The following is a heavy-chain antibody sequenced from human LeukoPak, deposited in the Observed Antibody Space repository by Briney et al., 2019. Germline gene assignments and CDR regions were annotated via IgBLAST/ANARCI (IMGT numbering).Heavy chain of an antibody. CDR2: IKQDGSEK. D-gene: IGHD2-21*02. CDR3: ARRVTGPN. V-gene: IGHV3-7*01. J-gene: IGHJ4*02. Sequence: GGSLRLSCAASGFTFSSYAMSWVRQAPGKGLEWVANIKQDGSEKYYVDSVKGRFTISRDNAKNSLYLQMNSLRAEDTAVYYCARRVTGPNWGQGTLVTVSS. CDR1: GFTFSSYA.